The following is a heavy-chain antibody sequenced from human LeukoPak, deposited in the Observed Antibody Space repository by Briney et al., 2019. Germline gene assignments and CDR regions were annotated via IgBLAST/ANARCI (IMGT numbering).Heavy chain of an antibody. V-gene: IGHV3-30*04. CDR3: ARDLANIHTTGSTYDAPDI. CDR2: MSYDGSNR. J-gene: IGHJ3*02. D-gene: IGHD1-1*01. Sequence: GGSLRLSCAASGFTFSSYAMHWVRQAPGKGLEWVAVMSYDGSNRYYADSVKGRFTISRDNSKNTLYLQMNSLRAEDTAVYYCARDLANIHTTGSTYDAPDIWGQGTMVTVSS. CDR1: GFTFSSYA.